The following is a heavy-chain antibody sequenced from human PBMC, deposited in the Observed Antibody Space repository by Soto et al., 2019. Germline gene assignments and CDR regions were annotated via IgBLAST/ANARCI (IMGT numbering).Heavy chain of an antibody. Sequence: SLTCAVYGGSFSGYYWSWIRQPPGKGLEWIGEINHSGSTNYNPSLKSRVTISVDTSKNQFSLKLSSVTAADTAVYYCARGSGYYYDSSGYYPPRRFDPWGQGTLVTVSS. J-gene: IGHJ5*02. V-gene: IGHV4-34*01. CDR1: GGSFSGYY. CDR3: ARGSGYYYDSSGYYPPRRFDP. CDR2: INHSGST. D-gene: IGHD3-22*01.